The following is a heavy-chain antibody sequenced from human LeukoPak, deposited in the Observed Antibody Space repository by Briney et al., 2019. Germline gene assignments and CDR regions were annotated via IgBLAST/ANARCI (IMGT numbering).Heavy chain of an antibody. J-gene: IGHJ4*02. CDR2: IYYSGST. V-gene: IGHV4-59*01. CDR3: ARGEPGELLYDY. Sequence: SETLSLTCTVSGGSISSYYWSWIRQPPGKGLEWIGYIYYSGSTNYNPSLKSRVTISVDTSKNQFSLKLGSVTAADTAVYYCARGEPGELLYDYWGQGTLVTVSS. CDR1: GGSISSYY. D-gene: IGHD3-10*01.